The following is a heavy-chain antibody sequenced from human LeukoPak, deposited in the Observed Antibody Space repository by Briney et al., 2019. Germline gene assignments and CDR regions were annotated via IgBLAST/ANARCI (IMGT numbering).Heavy chain of an antibody. Sequence: ASVKVSCKASGYTFNNHYMYWVRQAPGQGLEWMGRINPNSGDTNYALKFQDRVTVTRDTSLTTAYMELSRLMSDDTAVYYCARYQLLSFDPWGQGTLVTVSS. CDR3: ARYQLLSFDP. CDR2: INPNSGDT. J-gene: IGHJ5*02. V-gene: IGHV1-2*06. CDR1: GYTFNNHY. D-gene: IGHD2-2*01.